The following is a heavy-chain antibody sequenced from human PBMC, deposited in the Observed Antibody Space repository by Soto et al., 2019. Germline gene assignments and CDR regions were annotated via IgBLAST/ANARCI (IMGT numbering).Heavy chain of an antibody. Sequence: QVQLQQWGAGLLKPSETLSLTCAVYGASFSGYYWSWIRQPPGQGLEWIGEINHSGRTNYNPSLKSRVTISVDTSKNQFSLKLSSVTAADTAVYYCALSGGGTRNHDAFDIWGQGTMVTVSS. CDR1: GASFSGYY. CDR3: ALSGGGTRNHDAFDI. V-gene: IGHV4-34*01. CDR2: INHSGRT. J-gene: IGHJ3*02. D-gene: IGHD3-16*01.